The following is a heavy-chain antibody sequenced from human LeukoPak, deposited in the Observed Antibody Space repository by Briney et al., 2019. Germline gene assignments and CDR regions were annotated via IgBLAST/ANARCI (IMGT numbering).Heavy chain of an antibody. CDR3: ARHTGRPQAGWFGP. V-gene: IGHV5-51*01. Sequence: KGGESLEISCKDVGNTFGTYWVGWVRQVPGKGLEYMGIIFPRTSEVRYGPAFQGQVTISADKSLSTAYLQWTGLRASDTAMYYCARHTGRPQAGWFGPWGQGTLVTVSA. CDR1: GNTFGTYW. J-gene: IGHJ5*02. D-gene: IGHD3-10*01. CDR2: IFPRTSEV.